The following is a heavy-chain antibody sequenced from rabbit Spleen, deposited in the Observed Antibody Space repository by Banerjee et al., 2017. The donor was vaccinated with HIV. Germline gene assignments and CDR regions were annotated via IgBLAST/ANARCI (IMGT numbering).Heavy chain of an antibody. CDR3: ARNYVNAFDP. CDR1: GFDFSSSYY. J-gene: IGHJ2*01. Sequence: QSLEESGGDLVKPGASLTLTCKASGFDFSSSYYMCWVRQAPGKGLELIACIDTSSVNTADATWAKGRFTISKTSSTTVTLQMTSLTAADTATYFCARNYVNAFDPWGPGTLVTVS. D-gene: IGHD1-1*01. V-gene: IGHV1S40*01. CDR2: IDTSSVNT.